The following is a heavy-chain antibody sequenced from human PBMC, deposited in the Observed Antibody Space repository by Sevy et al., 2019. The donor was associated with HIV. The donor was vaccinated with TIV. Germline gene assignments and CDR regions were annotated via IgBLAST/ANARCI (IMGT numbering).Heavy chain of an antibody. CDR2: INHSGST. J-gene: IGHJ3*02. CDR1: GGSFSGYY. D-gene: IGHD2-2*01. CDR3: ARHCGSTSCSHAFDI. Sequence: SETLSLTCAVYGGSFSGYYWSWIRQPPGKGLEWIGEINHSGSTKYNPSLKSRVTISVDTSKNQFSLKLSSVTAADTAVYYCARHCGSTSCSHAFDIWSQGTMVTVSS. V-gene: IGHV4-34*01.